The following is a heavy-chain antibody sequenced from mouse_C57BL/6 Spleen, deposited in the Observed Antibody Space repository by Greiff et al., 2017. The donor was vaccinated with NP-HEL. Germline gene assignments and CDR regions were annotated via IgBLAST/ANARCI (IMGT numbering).Heavy chain of an antibody. CDR1: GYTFTSYW. CDR3: ARFYYGYDGFAY. CDR2: IYPGSGST. Sequence: QVQLQQPGAELVKPGASVKMSCKASGYTFTSYWITWVKQRPGQGLEWIGDIYPGSGSTNYNEKFKSKATLTVDTSSSTAYMQLSSLTSEDSAVYYCARFYYGYDGFAYWGQGTLVTVSA. V-gene: IGHV1-55*01. J-gene: IGHJ3*01. D-gene: IGHD2-2*01.